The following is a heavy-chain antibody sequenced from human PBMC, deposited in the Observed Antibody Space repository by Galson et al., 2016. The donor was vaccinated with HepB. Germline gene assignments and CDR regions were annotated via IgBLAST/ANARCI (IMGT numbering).Heavy chain of an antibody. D-gene: IGHD3-9*01. CDR1: GYTFTGYY. Sequence: SVKVSCQASGYTFTGYYIHWVRQAPGQGLEWMGWVNPTSGGARYAQNFQGRVTMTRDTSISTAYMELSGLRSDDTAVYYCARLFWASPYFDYWGQGTLVTVSS. CDR2: VNPTSGGA. J-gene: IGHJ4*02. V-gene: IGHV1-2*02. CDR3: ARLFWASPYFDY.